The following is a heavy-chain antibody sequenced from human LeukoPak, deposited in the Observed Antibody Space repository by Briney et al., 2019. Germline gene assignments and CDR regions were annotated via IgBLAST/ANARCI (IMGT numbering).Heavy chain of an antibody. J-gene: IGHJ6*02. Sequence: PGRSLRLSCAASGFTFSSYGMHWVRQAPGKGLEWVAVISCDGSNKYYADSVKGRFTISRDNSKNTLYLQMNSLRAEDTAVYYCAKGPPDVWGQGTTVTVSS. CDR1: GFTFSSYG. CDR3: AKGPPDV. CDR2: ISCDGSNK. V-gene: IGHV3-30*18.